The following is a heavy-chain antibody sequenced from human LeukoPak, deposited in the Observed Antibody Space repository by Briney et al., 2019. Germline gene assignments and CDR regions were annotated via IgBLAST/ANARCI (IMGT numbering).Heavy chain of an antibody. CDR2: IYHTGSS. V-gene: IGHV4-4*02. D-gene: IGHD6-19*01. CDR1: GGSISSNNW. J-gene: IGHJ5*02. CDR3: ARGGTTVAGTFWFDH. Sequence: SETLSLTWAVSGGSISSNNWWSWVRQPPGKGLEWIGEIYHTGSSNYNPSLKRRVTISVAKSKSQFSPKLRSVTAADTAVYYCARGGTTVAGTFWFDHWGQGTLVTVSS.